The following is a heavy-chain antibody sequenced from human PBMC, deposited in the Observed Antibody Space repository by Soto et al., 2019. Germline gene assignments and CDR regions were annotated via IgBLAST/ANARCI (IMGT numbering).Heavy chain of an antibody. CDR2: IWYDGDNK. CDR1: GFTFSSYG. V-gene: IGHV3-33*01. D-gene: IGHD3-16*01. J-gene: IGHJ4*02. CDR3: VGGGNQTWGAY. Sequence: QVQLVESGGGVVQPGRSLRLSCAASGFTFSSYGMHWVRQAPGKGLEWVSSIWYDGDNKYYADSVKGRFTISRDNSRNTLFLKMNSLRAEDGGLYSWVGGGNQTWGAYGGRGTQVTVSS.